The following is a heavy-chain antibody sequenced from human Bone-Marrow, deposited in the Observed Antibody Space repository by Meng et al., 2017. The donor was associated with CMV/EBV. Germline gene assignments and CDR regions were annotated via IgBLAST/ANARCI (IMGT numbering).Heavy chain of an antibody. CDR2: IYSAGST. V-gene: IGHV3-53*01. J-gene: IGHJ3*02. D-gene: IGHD3-10*01. Sequence: GGSLRLSCAASGFTVSSNYMTWVRQAPGKGLEWVSVIYSAGSTVYADSVKGRFTISRDNSKNTLYLQMNNLRAEDTAVYYCARDPGAWGDDAFDIWGQGTMVTFSS. CDR3: ARDPGAWGDDAFDI. CDR1: GFTVSSNY.